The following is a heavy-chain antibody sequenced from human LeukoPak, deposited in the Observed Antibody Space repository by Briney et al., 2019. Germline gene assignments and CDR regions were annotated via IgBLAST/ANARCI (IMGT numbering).Heavy chain of an antibody. J-gene: IGHJ5*02. D-gene: IGHD3-22*01. CDR1: GGSFSGYY. Sequence: SETLSLTCAVYGGSFSGYYWSWIRQPPGKGLEWIGEINHSGSTNYNPSLKSRVTISVDTSKNQFSLKLSSVTAADTAVYYCARVTRYYYDRRRNWFDPWGQGTLVTVSS. CDR2: INHSGST. V-gene: IGHV4-34*01. CDR3: ARVTRYYYDRRRNWFDP.